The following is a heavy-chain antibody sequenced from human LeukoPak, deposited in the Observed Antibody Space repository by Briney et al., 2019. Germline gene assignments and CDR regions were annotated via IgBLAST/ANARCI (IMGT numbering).Heavy chain of an antibody. CDR3: AREGGSSTSPQGGWFDP. V-gene: IGHV1-2*02. CDR2: INPNSGGT. D-gene: IGHD2-2*01. Sequence: ASVKVSCKASGYTFTSYDINWVRQATGQGLEWMGWINPNSGGTNYAQKFQGRVTMTRDTSISAAYMELSRLRSDDTAVYYCAREGGSSTSPQGGWFDPWGQGTLVTVSS. CDR1: GYTFTSYD. J-gene: IGHJ5*02.